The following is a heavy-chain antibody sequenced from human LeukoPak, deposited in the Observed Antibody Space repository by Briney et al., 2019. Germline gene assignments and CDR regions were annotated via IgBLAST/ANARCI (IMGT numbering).Heavy chain of an antibody. D-gene: IGHD4-17*01. V-gene: IGHV3-21*01. CDR1: GFTFSSYS. CDR3: AREPIRRNTVTKQSAY. J-gene: IGHJ4*02. CDR2: ISSSSSYI. Sequence: GGSLRLSCAASGFTFSSYSMNWVRQAPGKGLEWVSCISSSSSYIYYADSVKGRFTISRDNAKNSLYLQMNSLRAEDTAVYYCAREPIRRNTVTKQSAYWGQGTLVTVSS.